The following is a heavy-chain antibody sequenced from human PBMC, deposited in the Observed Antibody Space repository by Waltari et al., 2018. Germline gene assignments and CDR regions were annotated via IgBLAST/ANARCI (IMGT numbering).Heavy chain of an antibody. CDR1: GGSISSYS. D-gene: IGHD5-12*01. CDR2: IYYSGST. CDR3: ARGERWLQFNY. J-gene: IGHJ4*02. V-gene: IGHV4-59*01. Sequence: QVQLQESGPGLVKPSETLSLTCTVPGGSISSYSWRWIRQPPGKGLEWIGYIYYSGSTNYNPSLKSRVTISVDTSKNQFSLKLSSVTAADTAVYYCARGERWLQFNYWGQGTLVTVSS.